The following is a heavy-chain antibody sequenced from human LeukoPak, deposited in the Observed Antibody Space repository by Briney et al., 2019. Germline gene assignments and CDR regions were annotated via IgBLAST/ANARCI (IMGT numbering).Heavy chain of an antibody. CDR1: GFTFNNAW. V-gene: IGHV4-59*12. CDR3: ARGYYYGSGSSDYHFDY. D-gene: IGHD3-10*01. Sequence: GSLRLSCAASGFTFNNAWMSWVRQAPGKGLEWIGYIHYSGSTNYNPSFKSRVTISLDTSKNQFSLKLSSVTAADTAVYYCARGYYYGSGSSDYHFDYWGQGTLVTVSS. CDR2: IHYSGST. J-gene: IGHJ4*02.